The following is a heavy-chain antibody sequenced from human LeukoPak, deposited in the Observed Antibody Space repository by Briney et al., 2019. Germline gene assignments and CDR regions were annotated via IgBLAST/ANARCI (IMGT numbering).Heavy chain of an antibody. CDR1: GFTFSSYG. D-gene: IGHD3-22*01. CDR2: KGYDGSNK. J-gene: IGHJ3*02. V-gene: IGHV3-33*01. Sequence: PGRSLRLSCAASGFTFSSYGMHGVRQAPGKGLEWVAVKGYDGSNKYYADSVKGRFTISRDNSKNTLYLQMNSLRAEDTAVYYCAREGSRYYYDSTPRQAAFDIWGQGTMVTVST. CDR3: AREGSRYYYDSTPRQAAFDI.